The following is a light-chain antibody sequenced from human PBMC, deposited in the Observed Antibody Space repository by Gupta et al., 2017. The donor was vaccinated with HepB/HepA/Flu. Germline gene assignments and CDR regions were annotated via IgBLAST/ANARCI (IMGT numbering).Light chain of an antibody. CDR1: QSVLYSSNNKNY. J-gene: IGKJ1*01. V-gene: IGKV4-1*01. Sequence: DIVMTQSPDSLAVSLGERATINCKSSQSVLYSSNNKNYLAWYQQKPGQPPKLLIYWASTRESGVPDRFSGSRSGTDFTLTISSLQAEDVAVYYCQQYYSTPRTFGQWTKVEIK. CDR2: WAS. CDR3: QQYYSTPRT.